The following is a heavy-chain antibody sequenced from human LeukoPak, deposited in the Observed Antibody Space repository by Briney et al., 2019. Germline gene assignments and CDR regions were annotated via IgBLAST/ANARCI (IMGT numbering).Heavy chain of an antibody. CDR3: AKGHWYDSSGSYFDY. D-gene: IGHD3-22*01. CDR1: GFTFDDYA. V-gene: IGHV3-9*01. Sequence: GRSLRLSCAASGFTFDDYAMHWVRQAPGKGLEWVSGISWNSGSIGYADSVKGRFTISRDNAKNSLYLQMNSLRAEDTALYYCAKGHWYDSSGSYFDYWGQGTLVTVSS. J-gene: IGHJ4*02. CDR2: ISWNSGSI.